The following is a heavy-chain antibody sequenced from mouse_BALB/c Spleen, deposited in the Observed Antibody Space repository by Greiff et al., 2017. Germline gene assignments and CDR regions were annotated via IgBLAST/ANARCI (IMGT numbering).Heavy chain of an antibody. J-gene: IGHJ1*01. CDR3: ARQGGNYWYFDV. Sequence: DVHLVESGGGLVQPGGSLKLSCAASGFTFSSYTMSWVRQTPEKRLEWVAYISNGGGSTYYPDTVKGRFTISRDNAKNTLYLQMSSLKSEDTAMYYCARQGGNYWYFDVWGAGTTVTVSS. CDR1: GFTFSSYT. CDR2: ISNGGGST. D-gene: IGHD2-1*01. V-gene: IGHV5-12-2*01.